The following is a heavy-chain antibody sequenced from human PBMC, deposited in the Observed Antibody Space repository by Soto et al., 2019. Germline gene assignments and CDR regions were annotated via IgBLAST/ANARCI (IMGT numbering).Heavy chain of an antibody. J-gene: IGHJ6*02. CDR3: VRQGIGNLQGHVDV. Sequence: QVQLQQSGPGLVKPSETLSLTCSVSSGPSSSHNWGWIRQPPGRGLEWIGYVYSTGGTSYNHSLKRRVTISADTSTNHISLTLTSVTAADAAVYYCVRQGIGNLQGHVDVWSQGTTVRVSS. CDR1: SGPSSSHN. CDR2: VYSTGGT. D-gene: IGHD4-4*01. V-gene: IGHV4-59*08.